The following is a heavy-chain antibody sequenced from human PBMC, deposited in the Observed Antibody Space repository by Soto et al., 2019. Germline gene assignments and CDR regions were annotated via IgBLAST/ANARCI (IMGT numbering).Heavy chain of an antibody. J-gene: IGHJ5*02. D-gene: IGHD1-26*01. CDR2: IYPGDSDT. Sequence: GESLKISCKGSGYSFTSYWIGWVRQMPGKGLEWMGIIYPGDSDTRYSPSFQGQVTISADKSISTAYLQWSSLKASDTAMYYCARQRAGDSGSYYWFYPWGQGSLVTVAS. CDR1: GYSFTSYW. CDR3: ARQRAGDSGSYYWFYP. V-gene: IGHV5-51*01.